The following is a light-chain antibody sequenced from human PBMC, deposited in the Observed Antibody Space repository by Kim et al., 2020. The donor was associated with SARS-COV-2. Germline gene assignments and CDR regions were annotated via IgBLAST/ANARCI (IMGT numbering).Light chain of an antibody. Sequence: EIVLTQSPGTLSLSPGERATLSCRASQNVSSSFLAWYQQSPGQAPTLLIYDASSRATGIPDRFSGSGSGTDSTLTISRLEPEDFAVYYCQQFGGSSYTFGQGTKLEI. J-gene: IGKJ2*01. V-gene: IGKV3-20*01. CDR2: DAS. CDR1: QNVSSSF. CDR3: QQFGGSSYT.